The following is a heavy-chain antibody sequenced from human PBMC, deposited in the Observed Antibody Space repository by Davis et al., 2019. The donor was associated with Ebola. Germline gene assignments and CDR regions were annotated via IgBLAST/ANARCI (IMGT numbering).Heavy chain of an antibody. CDR2: INPYTGDT. Sequence: ASVQVSCQASGYTFINYGITWVRQAPGQGLEWVGWINPYTGDTKYSQKFQGGVTSTRDTSASTAYMELSSLRSEDTAVYFCARDEFDYWGQGTLVTVSS. J-gene: IGHJ4*02. CDR3: ARDEFDY. V-gene: IGHV1-18*04. CDR1: GYTFINYG.